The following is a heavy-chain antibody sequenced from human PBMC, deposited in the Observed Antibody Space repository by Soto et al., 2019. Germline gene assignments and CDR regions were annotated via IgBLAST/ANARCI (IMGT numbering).Heavy chain of an antibody. CDR2: IIPIFGTT. V-gene: IGHV1-69*05. CDR1: GGTFSSYA. D-gene: IGHD3-22*01. Sequence: SVKVSCKASGGTFSSYAISWVRQAPGQGLEWMGGIIPIFGTTNYAQKFQGRVTITTDTSTSTAYMELSRLRSDDTAVYYCARDLRGLDYYDSSGYYYDYWGQGILVTVSS. CDR3: ARDLRGLDYYDSSGYYYDY. J-gene: IGHJ4*02.